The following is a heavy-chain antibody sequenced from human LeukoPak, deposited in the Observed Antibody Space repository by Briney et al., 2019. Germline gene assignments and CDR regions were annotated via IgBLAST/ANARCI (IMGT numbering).Heavy chain of an antibody. J-gene: IGHJ4*01. CDR1: GYSFASYW. CDR3: ATQTNDYYYDSSGYYFDY. D-gene: IGHD3-22*01. Sequence: GESPKISCKGSGYSFASYWIGWVRQMPGKGLEWMGIIYPGDSDTRYSPSFQGQVTISADKSISTAYLQWSSLKASDTAMYYCATQTNDYYYDSSGYYFDYWGQGTLVTVSS. CDR2: IYPGDSDT. V-gene: IGHV5-51*01.